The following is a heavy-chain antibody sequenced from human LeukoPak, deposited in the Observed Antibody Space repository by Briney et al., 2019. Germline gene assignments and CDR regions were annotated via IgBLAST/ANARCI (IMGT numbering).Heavy chain of an antibody. CDR1: GFTFSSYS. Sequence: GGSLRLSCAASGFTFSSYSMNWVRQAPGKGLEWVSSISSSSSHIYYADSVKGRFTISRDNAKNSLYLQMNSLRAEDTAVYYCARDPTVTTGHNFDYWGQGTLVTVSS. J-gene: IGHJ4*02. CDR2: ISSSSSHI. D-gene: IGHD4-17*01. CDR3: ARDPTVTTGHNFDY. V-gene: IGHV3-21*01.